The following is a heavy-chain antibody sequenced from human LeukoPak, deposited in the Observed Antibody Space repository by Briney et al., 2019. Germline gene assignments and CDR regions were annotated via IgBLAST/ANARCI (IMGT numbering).Heavy chain of an antibody. CDR3: AREAAAGTYYFDY. CDR2: IYYSGST. Sequence: SETLSLTCTVSGGSISSYYWSWLRQPPGQGLEWIGYIYYSGSTNYNPSLKSRVTISVDTSKNQFSLKLSSVTAADTAVYYCAREAAAGTYYFDYWGQGTLVTVSS. CDR1: GGSISSYY. D-gene: IGHD6-13*01. J-gene: IGHJ4*02. V-gene: IGHV4-59*01.